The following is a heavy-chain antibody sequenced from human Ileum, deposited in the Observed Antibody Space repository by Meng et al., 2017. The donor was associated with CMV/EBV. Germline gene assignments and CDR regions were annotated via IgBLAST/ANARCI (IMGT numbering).Heavy chain of an antibody. CDR3: AKDQNPAFSSGWPYYFDS. D-gene: IGHD6-25*01. J-gene: IGHJ4*02. CDR2: IWYNGGNK. CDR1: GFTFSNCG. V-gene: IGHV3-33*06. Sequence: GESLKISCAASGFTFSNCGMHWVRQAPGKGLEWLAVIWYNGGNKYYADSVKGRFTVSRDNSQNILYLQMNNLRAEDTAVYYCAKDQNPAFSSGWPYYFDSWGQGNPVNGAS.